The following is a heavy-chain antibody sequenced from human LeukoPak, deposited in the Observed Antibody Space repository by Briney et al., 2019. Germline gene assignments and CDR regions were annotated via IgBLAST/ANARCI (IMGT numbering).Heavy chain of an antibody. V-gene: IGHV3-23*01. J-gene: IGHJ4*02. CDR1: GFTFSSYA. D-gene: IGHD2-2*01. Sequence: GGSLRLSCAASGFTFSSYAMSWVRQAPGKGLEWVSAISGSGGSTYYADSVKGRFTISRDNSKNTLYLQMNSLRAEDTAVYYCAKDGDIVVVPAASAKGGGFDYWGQGTLVTVPS. CDR3: AKDGDIVVVPAASAKGGGFDY. CDR2: ISGSGGST.